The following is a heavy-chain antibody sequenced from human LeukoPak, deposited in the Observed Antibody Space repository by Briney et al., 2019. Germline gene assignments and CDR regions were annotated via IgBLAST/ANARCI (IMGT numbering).Heavy chain of an antibody. CDR3: ASIYDSSANWFDP. CDR1: GYSISSGYY. D-gene: IGHD3-22*01. J-gene: IGHJ5*02. V-gene: IGHV4-38-2*02. Sequence: SETLSLTCTVSGYSISSGYYWGWIRQPPGKGLEWIGSIYYSGSTYYNPSLKSRVTISVDTSKNQFSLKLSSVTAADTAVYYCASIYDSSANWFDPWGQGALVTVSS. CDR2: IYYSGST.